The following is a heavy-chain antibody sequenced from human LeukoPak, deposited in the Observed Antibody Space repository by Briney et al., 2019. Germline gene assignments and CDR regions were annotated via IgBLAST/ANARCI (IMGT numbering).Heavy chain of an antibody. D-gene: IGHD6-13*01. J-gene: IGHJ5*02. V-gene: IGHV3-21*01. CDR1: GLTFSSYS. CDR3: ARDTRIAAAVTDH. CDR2: ISSSSSYI. Sequence: GGSLRPSCAASGLTFSSYSMNWVRQAPGKGLEWVSSISSSSSYIYYADSVKGRFTISRDNAKNSLYLQRNSLRAEDTAVYYRARDTRIAAAVTDHWGQGTLVTVSS.